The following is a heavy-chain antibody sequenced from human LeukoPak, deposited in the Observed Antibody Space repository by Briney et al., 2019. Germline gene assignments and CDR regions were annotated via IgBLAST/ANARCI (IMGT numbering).Heavy chain of an antibody. D-gene: IGHD1-1*01. J-gene: IGHJ4*02. V-gene: IGHV1-8*01. CDR2: MNPNSGNT. CDR1: GYTFTSYD. CDR3: ARGPPTTGTPDFDY. Sequence: GASVKVSCKAPGYTFTSYDINWVRQATGQGLEWMGWMNPNSGNTGYAQKFQGRVTMTRNTSISTAYMELSSLRSEDTAVYYCARGPPTTGTPDFDYWGQGTLVTVSS.